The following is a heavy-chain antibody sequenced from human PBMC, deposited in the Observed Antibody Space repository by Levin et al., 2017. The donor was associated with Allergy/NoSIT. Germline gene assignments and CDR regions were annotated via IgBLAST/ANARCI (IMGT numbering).Heavy chain of an antibody. J-gene: IGHJ6*02. CDR1: GYIFTTYW. CDR3: ARETTAVTGARSYFAMDV. D-gene: IGHD4-23*01. Sequence: KAGGSLRLSCKTSGYIFTTYWISWVRQMPGKGLQWMGRIDPSDSYTIYNSSFQGRVTVSADRSISTAYLQWTSLEASDTAVYFCARETTAVTGARSYFAMDVWGQGTTVTVSS. CDR2: IDPSDSYT. V-gene: IGHV5-10-1*01.